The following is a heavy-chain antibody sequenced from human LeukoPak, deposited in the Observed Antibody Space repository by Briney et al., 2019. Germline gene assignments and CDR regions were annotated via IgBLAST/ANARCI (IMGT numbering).Heavy chain of an antibody. J-gene: IGHJ5*02. Sequence: SETLSLTCTVSGDSISSGDYYWSWIRQPAGKGLEWIGRIYTSGSTNYNPSLKSRVTISVDTSKNQFSLKLSSVTAADTAVYYCARGWEILTWFDPWGQGTLVTVSS. CDR1: GDSISSGDYY. CDR2: IYTSGST. D-gene: IGHD1-26*01. CDR3: ARGWEILTWFDP. V-gene: IGHV4-61*02.